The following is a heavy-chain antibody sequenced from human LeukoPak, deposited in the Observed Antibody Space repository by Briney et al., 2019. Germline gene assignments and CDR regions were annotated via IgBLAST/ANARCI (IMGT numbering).Heavy chain of an antibody. CDR1: GGFISSYY. CDR2: IYYSGST. D-gene: IGHD3-22*01. Sequence: SETLSLTCTVSGGFISSYYWSWIRQPPGKGLEWIGYIYYSGSTNYNPSLKSRVTISVDTSKNQLSLKVTSVTAADTAVYYCARGLGMGPDSSGSDWFDPWGQGTLVTVSS. J-gene: IGHJ5*02. V-gene: IGHV4-59*01. CDR3: ARGLGMGPDSSGSDWFDP.